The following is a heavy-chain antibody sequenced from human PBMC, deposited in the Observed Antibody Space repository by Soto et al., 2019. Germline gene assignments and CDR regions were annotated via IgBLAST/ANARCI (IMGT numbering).Heavy chain of an antibody. CDR1: GFTFSSYA. J-gene: IGHJ4*02. CDR2: ISGSGGST. Sequence: QPGGSLRLSCAASGFTFSSYAMSWVRQAPGKGLEWVSAISGSGGSTYYADSVKGRFTISRDNSKNTLYLQMNSLRAEDTAVYYGAKSLLWGGDYSGPFDYWAQGPLVTVPS. V-gene: IGHV3-23*01. CDR3: AKSLLWGGDYSGPFDY. D-gene: IGHD4-17*01.